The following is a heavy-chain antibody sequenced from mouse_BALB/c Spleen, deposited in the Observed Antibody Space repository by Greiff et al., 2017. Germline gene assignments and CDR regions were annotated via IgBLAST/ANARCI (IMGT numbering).Heavy chain of an antibody. J-gene: IGHJ3*01. CDR3: ARREGGYAWFAY. V-gene: IGHV5-12-2*01. Sequence: EVQLVESGGGLVQPGGSLKLSCAASGFTFSSYTMSWVRQTPEKRLEWVAYISNGGGSTYYPDTVKGRITISRDNAKNTLYLQMSSLKSEDTAMYYCARREGGYAWFAYWGQGTLVTVSA. CDR2: ISNGGGST. D-gene: IGHD2-2*01. CDR1: GFTFSSYT.